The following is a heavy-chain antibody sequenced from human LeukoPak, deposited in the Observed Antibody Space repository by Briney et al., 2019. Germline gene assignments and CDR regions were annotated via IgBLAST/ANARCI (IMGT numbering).Heavy chain of an antibody. CDR1: GFTFSIYE. D-gene: IGHD2-2*01. V-gene: IGHV3-48*03. J-gene: IGHJ1*01. CDR3: ARDSKKVYSTSSPGYFQH. Sequence: GGSLTLSCSASGFTFSIYEVNWLRQAPGKGLEWVSSISSSGSTIYYADSVKGRFTISRDNAKNSLYLQMNSLRAEDPAVYYCARDSKKVYSTSSPGYFQHWGQGALVTVPS. CDR2: ISSSGSTI.